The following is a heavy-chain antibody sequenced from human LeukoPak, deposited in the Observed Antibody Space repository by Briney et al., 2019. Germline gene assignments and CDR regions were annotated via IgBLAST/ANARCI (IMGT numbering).Heavy chain of an antibody. CDR3: AREDKLGSGWYGIDY. CDR2: ISAYNGNT. D-gene: IGHD6-19*01. V-gene: IGHV1-18*01. CDR1: GYTFTSYG. J-gene: IGHJ4*02. Sequence: GASVTVSCKASGYTFTSYGISWVRQAPGQGLERMGWISAYNGNTNYAQKLQGRVTMTTDTSTSTAYMELRSLRSDDTAVYYCAREDKLGSGWYGIDYWGQGTLVTVSS.